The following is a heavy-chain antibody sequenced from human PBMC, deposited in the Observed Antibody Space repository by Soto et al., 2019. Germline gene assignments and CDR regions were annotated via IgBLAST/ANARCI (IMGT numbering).Heavy chain of an antibody. V-gene: IGHV4-59*02. CDR3: ARDPAGDYGQ. CDR2: IHERGVT. CDR1: GGSVSDYY. J-gene: IGHJ4*02. D-gene: IGHD4-17*01. Sequence: SETLSLTCNVSGGSVSDYYWSWIRQAPGKGLEWIGYIHERGVTNYNPSLKSRVTMSVDTSKNQFSLTLRSVQTADTAIYFCARDPAGDYGQWGRGTLVTVSS.